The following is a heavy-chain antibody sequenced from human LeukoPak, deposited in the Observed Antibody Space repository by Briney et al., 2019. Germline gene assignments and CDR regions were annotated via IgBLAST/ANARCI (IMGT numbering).Heavy chain of an antibody. J-gene: IGHJ3*02. CDR3: ARGPTDFDASDI. Sequence: PGGSLRLSCAASGFTISSHWMSWVRQVPGKGLESVAHIKHDESETYYVDTVRGRFIISRDNAKNSLYLQMNSLRVEDTSVYHCARGPTDFDASDIWGHGTLVTASS. CDR2: IKHDESET. CDR1: GFTISSHW. V-gene: IGHV3-7*01.